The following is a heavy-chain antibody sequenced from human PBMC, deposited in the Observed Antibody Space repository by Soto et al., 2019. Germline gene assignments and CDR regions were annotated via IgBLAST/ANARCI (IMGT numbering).Heavy chain of an antibody. CDR2: IYSGAST. CDR1: GFTVSTKY. V-gene: IGHV3-66*01. D-gene: IGHD3-16*01. Sequence: EVQLVESGGGLVQPGGSLRLSCAASGFTVSTKYMSWVRQAPGKGLEWVSVIYSGASTFYADYVRGRFTISRDNSKNTVNLQMNSLRAEDTAVYYCAREPWAADYWGQVTLVTVSS. J-gene: IGHJ4*02. CDR3: AREPWAADY.